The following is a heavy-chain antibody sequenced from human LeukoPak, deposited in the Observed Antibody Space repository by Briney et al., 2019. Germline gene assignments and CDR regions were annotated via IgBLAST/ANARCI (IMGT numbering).Heavy chain of an antibody. CDR3: ARARGEDGYYYDSSGYYYYFDY. J-gene: IGHJ4*02. Sequence: GGSLRLSCAASGFTFSSYSMNWVRQAPGKGLEWVSSISSSSSYIYYADSVKGRFTISRDNAKNSLYLQMNSLRAEDTAVYYCARARGEDGYYYDSSGYYYYFDYWGQGTLVTVSS. CDR2: ISSSSSYI. D-gene: IGHD3-22*01. V-gene: IGHV3-21*01. CDR1: GFTFSSYS.